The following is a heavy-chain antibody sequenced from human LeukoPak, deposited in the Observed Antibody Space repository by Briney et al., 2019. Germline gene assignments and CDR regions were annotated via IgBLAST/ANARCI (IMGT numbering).Heavy chain of an antibody. J-gene: IGHJ4*02. CDR3: ARRTGNYGTGIDY. D-gene: IGHD3-3*01. CDR1: GFTFSNYW. Sequence: GGSLRLSCAASGFTFSNYWMHWVRQAPGKGLVWVSRITSDGSSTTYADSVKGRFTISRDNAKNTVDLQMNSLRAEDTAVYYCARRTGNYGTGIDYWGQGTLVTVSS. V-gene: IGHV3-74*01. CDR2: ITSDGSST.